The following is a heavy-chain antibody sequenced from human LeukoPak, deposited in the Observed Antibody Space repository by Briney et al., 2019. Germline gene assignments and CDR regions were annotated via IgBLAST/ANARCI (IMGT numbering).Heavy chain of an antibody. D-gene: IGHD6-19*01. CDR2: INHSGST. CDR1: GGSFSGYY. J-gene: IGHJ4*02. CDR3: ASRAEGEQWLVQGDYYFDY. Sequence: SSETLSLTCAVYGGSFSGYYWSWIRQPPGKGLEWIGEINHSGSTNYNPSLKSRVTMSVDTSKNQFSLRLTSVTAADTAVYYCASRAEGEQWLVQGDYYFDYWGQGNLVTVSS. V-gene: IGHV4-34*01.